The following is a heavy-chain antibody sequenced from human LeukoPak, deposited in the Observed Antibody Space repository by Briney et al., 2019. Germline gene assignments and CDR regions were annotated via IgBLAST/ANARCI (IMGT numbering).Heavy chain of an antibody. CDR3: ARGRGGYDPHWFDP. D-gene: IGHD5-12*01. CDR1: GGSISSYY. V-gene: IGHV4-59*01. J-gene: IGHJ5*02. Sequence: SETLSLTCTVSGGSISSYYWSWIRQPPGKGLEWIGYIYHSGSTNYNPSLKSRVTISVDTSKNQFSLKLSSVTAADTAVYYCARGRGGYDPHWFDPWGQGTLVTVSS. CDR2: IYHSGST.